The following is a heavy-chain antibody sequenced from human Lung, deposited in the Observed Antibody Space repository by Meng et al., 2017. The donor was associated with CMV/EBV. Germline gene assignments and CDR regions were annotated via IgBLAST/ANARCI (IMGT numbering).Heavy chain of an antibody. Sequence: AVKVSCXASGGTFSSYAISWVRQAPGQGLEWMGGILPIFGTANYAQKFQGRVTITTDESTSTAYMELSSLRSEDTAVYYCARFVYRPPHYDYGMDVCGQGTTVTVSS. CDR1: GGTFSSYA. J-gene: IGHJ6*02. D-gene: IGHD3-16*01. CDR3: ARFVYRPPHYDYGMDV. CDR2: ILPIFGTA. V-gene: IGHV1-69*05.